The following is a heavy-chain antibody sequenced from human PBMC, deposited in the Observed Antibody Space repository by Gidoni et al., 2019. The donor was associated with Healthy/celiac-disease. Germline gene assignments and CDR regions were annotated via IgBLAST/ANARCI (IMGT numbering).Heavy chain of an antibody. D-gene: IGHD1-7*01. CDR1: GFTFSSYA. V-gene: IGHV3-23*01. J-gene: IGHJ3*02. CDR2: ISGSGGST. Sequence: EVQLLESGGGLVQPGGSLRLSCAASGFTFSSYAMSWVRQAPGKGLEWGSAISGSGGSTYYADSVKGRFTISRDNSKNTLYLQMNSLRAEDTAVYYCANPGVTGTRGLELFTFDIWGQGTMVTVSS. CDR3: ANPGVTGTRGLELFTFDI.